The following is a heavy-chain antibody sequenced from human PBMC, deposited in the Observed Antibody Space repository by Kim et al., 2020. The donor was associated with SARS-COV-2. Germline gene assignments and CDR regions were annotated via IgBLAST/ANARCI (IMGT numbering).Heavy chain of an antibody. Sequence: ASVKVSCKASGYTFTSYAMHWVRQAPGQRLEWMGWINAGNGNTKYSQKFQGRVTITRDTSASTAYMELSSLRSEDTAVYYCARDRGLVVAGKRAFDIWGQGTMVTVSS. CDR1: GYTFTSYA. V-gene: IGHV1-3*01. J-gene: IGHJ3*02. CDR2: INAGNGNT. D-gene: IGHD6-19*01. CDR3: ARDRGLVVAGKRAFDI.